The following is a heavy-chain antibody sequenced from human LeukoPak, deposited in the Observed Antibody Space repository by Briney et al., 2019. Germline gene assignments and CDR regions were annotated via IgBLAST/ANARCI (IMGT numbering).Heavy chain of an antibody. CDR3: AGSSGWWAHDY. Sequence: GRSLRLSCAASGFTFSNYVMHWVRQAPGKGLEWVALISYDGSGKYYSDSVKGRFTISRDNSKNTLYVQMVSLRAEDTAIYYCAGSSGWWAHDYWGQGTLVTVSS. CDR2: ISYDGSGK. CDR1: GFTFSNYV. J-gene: IGHJ4*02. V-gene: IGHV3-30*04. D-gene: IGHD6-19*01.